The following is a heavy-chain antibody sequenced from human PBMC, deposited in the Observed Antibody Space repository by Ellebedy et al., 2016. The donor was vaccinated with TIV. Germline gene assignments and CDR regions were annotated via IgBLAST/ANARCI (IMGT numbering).Heavy chain of an antibody. CDR3: ARGDQWLVI. Sequence: SETLSLTCAISGDSVSSNSAAWNWIRQSTSRGLEWLGRTYYRSKWFYDYAVSVKSRITINPDTSKNQFSLQLNSVTPEDTAVYYCARGDQWLVIWGQGTQVTVSS. V-gene: IGHV6-1*01. CDR2: TYYRSKWFY. D-gene: IGHD6-19*01. CDR1: GDSVSSNSAA. J-gene: IGHJ4*02.